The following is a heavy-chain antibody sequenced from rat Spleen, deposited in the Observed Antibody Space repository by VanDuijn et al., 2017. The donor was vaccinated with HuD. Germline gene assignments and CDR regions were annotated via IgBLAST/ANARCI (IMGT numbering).Heavy chain of an antibody. CDR3: AREAGLPFHYFDY. D-gene: IGHD1-4*01. CDR1: RFNFSDYT. Sequence: EVRLVESGGGLVQPGRSLKLSCAASRFNFSDYTMAWVRQAPTKGLEWVASISYAGGSTYYRDSVKGRFSISRDDAKSTLYLQMNSLRSEDTATYFCAREAGLPFHYFDYWGQGVMVTVSS. CDR2: ISYAGGST. J-gene: IGHJ2*01. V-gene: IGHV5S23*01.